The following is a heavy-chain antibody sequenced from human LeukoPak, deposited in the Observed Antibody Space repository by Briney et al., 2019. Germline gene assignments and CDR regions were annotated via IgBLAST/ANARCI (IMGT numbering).Heavy chain of an antibody. J-gene: IGHJ4*02. V-gene: IGHV1-18*01. CDR2: ISAYNGNT. Sequence: GASVKVSCKASGYTFISCRISWVRQAPGQGLEWMGWISAYNGNTNYAQKHQGRVTMTTNTSTRTGYMELRSLRSDDTAVYYGAGLDYGDVYFLAYWGQGTLVTVSS. D-gene: IGHD4-17*01. CDR1: GYTFISCR. CDR3: AGLDYGDVYFLAY.